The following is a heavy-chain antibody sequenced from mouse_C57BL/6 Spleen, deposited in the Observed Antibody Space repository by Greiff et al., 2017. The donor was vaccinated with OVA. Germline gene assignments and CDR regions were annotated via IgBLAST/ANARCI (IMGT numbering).Heavy chain of an antibody. CDR3: ARSDDSFAY. CDR2: INPNNGGT. J-gene: IGHJ3*01. Sequence: EVQLQQSGPELVKPGASVKISCKASGYTFTDYYMNWVKQSHGKSLEWIGDINPNNGGTSYNQKFKGKATLTVDKSSSTAYMELRSLTSEDSAVYYCARSDDSFAYWGQGTLVTVSA. D-gene: IGHD2-4*01. V-gene: IGHV1-26*01. CDR1: GYTFTDYY.